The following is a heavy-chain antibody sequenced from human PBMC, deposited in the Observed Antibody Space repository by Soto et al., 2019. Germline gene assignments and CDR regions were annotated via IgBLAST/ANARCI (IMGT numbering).Heavy chain of an antibody. CDR2: IYYIGTT. D-gene: IGHD4-17*01. V-gene: IGHV4-39*02. CDR3: GAQDYGAKASYFET. J-gene: IGHJ4*02. Sequence: QLQLQESGQGLVKASETLSLTCTVSGGSISSRSSYWGWIRQPPGKGLEWIGSIYYIGTTYYNPALKCRVAISIDSSKPRFSLKLNSVTPAATAVYYCGAQDYGAKASYFETWGQGTLVTVSS. CDR1: GGSISSRSSY.